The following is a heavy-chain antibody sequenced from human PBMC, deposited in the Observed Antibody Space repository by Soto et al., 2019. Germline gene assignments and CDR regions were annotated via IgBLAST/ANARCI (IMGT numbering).Heavy chain of an antibody. J-gene: IGHJ4*02. CDR3: AKCGRSGYYYDLGEFDY. CDR2: MNPNSGNT. D-gene: IGHD3-22*01. V-gene: IGHV1-8*01. Sequence: GASVKVSCKASGYTFTSYDINWVRQATGQGLEWMGWMNPNSGNTGYAQKFQGRVTMTRNTSISTAYMELSSLRSEDTAVYYCAKCGRSGYYYDLGEFDYWGQGTLVTVSS. CDR1: GYTFTSYD.